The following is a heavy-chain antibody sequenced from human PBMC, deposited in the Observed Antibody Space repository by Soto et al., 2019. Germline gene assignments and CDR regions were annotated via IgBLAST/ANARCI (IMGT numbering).Heavy chain of an antibody. J-gene: IGHJ4*02. Sequence: PGGSLRLSCAAPGFTLSSYNMHWVRQAPGKGLEWVAVIWYDGSNKYYADSVKGRFTISRDNSKNTLYLQMNSLRAEDTAVYYCARDLNDYIWGSYRYTGPPSYWGQGALVTVSS. CDR3: ARDLNDYIWGSYRYTGPPSY. D-gene: IGHD3-16*02. CDR1: GFTLSSYN. CDR2: IWYDGSNK. V-gene: IGHV3-33*01.